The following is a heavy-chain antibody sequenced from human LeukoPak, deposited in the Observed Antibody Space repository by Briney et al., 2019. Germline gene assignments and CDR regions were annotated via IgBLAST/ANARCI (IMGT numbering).Heavy chain of an antibody. CDR1: GYTLTELS. J-gene: IGHJ4*02. V-gene: IGHV1-24*01. D-gene: IGHD6-19*01. CDR3: ATVAGSSGWYGRDY. CDR2: FDPEDGET. Sequence: ASVKVSCTVSGYTLTELSMHWVRQAPGKGLEWMGGFDPEDGETIYAQKFQGRVTMTEDTSTDTAYMELSSLRSEDTAVYYCATVAGSSGWYGRDYWGQGTLVTVSS.